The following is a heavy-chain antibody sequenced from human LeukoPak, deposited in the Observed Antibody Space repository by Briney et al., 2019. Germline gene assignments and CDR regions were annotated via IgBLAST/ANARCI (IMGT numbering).Heavy chain of an antibody. J-gene: IGHJ6*03. CDR2: INHSGST. Sequence: SETLSLTCAVYGGSFSGYYWSWIRQPPGKGLEWIGEINHSGSTNYNPSLKSRVTISLDTPKNQFSLKMASVTTADTAVYFCARDAWEESPGWDGQTDNYYYMDVWGEGTTVIVSS. CDR1: GGSFSGYY. CDR3: ARDAWEESPGWDGQTDNYYYMDV. D-gene: IGHD6-19*01. V-gene: IGHV4-34*01.